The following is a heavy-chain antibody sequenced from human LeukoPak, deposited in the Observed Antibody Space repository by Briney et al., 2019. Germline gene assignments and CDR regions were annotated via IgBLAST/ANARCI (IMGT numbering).Heavy chain of an antibody. CDR3: ARYFDYGGNSRVFQH. J-gene: IGHJ1*01. D-gene: IGHD4-23*01. CDR2: INHGGST. CDR1: GGSFSAYY. V-gene: IGHV4-34*01. Sequence: PSEALSLTCAVYGGSFSAYYWTWIRQPPGKGLEWIGEINHGGSTNYDPSLKSRVTISIDTAKNQFSLKMSSVTAADTAVYFCARYFDYGGNSRVFQHWGQGTLVTVSS.